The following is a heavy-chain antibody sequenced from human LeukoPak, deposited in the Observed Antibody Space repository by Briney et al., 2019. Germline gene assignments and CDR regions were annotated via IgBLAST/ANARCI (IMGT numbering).Heavy chain of an antibody. CDR3: ARDGTGFSSGMAV. CDR2: VDFSSTYV. Sequence: GGSLRPSCVGSGLTFSSYSMNWVRQAPGQGLEWGSSVDFSSTYVYYIDSVKGRFTISRYNARNSLYLQMNSLRVEDPGVYYCARDGTGFSSGMAVWGQGTTVTVSS. CDR1: GLTFSSYS. V-gene: IGHV3-21*01. D-gene: IGHD7-27*01. J-gene: IGHJ6*02.